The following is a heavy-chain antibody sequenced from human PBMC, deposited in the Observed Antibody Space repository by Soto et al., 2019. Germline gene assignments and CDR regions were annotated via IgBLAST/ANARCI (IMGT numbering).Heavy chain of an antibody. CDR2: ISGSGGST. V-gene: IGHV3-23*01. J-gene: IGHJ6*02. D-gene: IGHD6-13*01. CDR3: ATIAAAGTHYYYYGMDV. CDR1: AFTFSSDA. Sequence: GGSLSLSCAPSAFTFSSDAMSWVRQAGGEGLEWVSAISGSGGSTYYADSVKGRFTISRDNSKNTLYLQMNSLRAEDTAVYYWATIAAAGTHYYYYGMDVWGQGTTVTVSS.